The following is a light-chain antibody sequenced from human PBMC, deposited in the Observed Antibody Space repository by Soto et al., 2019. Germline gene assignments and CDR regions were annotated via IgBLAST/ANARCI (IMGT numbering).Light chain of an antibody. J-gene: IGKJ2*01. V-gene: IGKV1-5*01. CDR3: QEYNSYSPVYT. CDR2: DAS. Sequence: IQMTQSPSNLSPSVGDRVTITCRASKSISSWLAWYQQKPGKAPKLLIYDASSLESGVPSRFSGSGSGTEFNLTISSLQPDDFATYYCQEYNSYSPVYTFGQGTKLEIK. CDR1: KSISSW.